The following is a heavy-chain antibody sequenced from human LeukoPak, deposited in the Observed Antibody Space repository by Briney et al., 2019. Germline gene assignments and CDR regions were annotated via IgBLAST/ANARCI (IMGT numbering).Heavy chain of an antibody. CDR1: GGSINNYY. CDR2: IYYSVSGGGT. CDR3: ARGGTMTTVPL. J-gene: IGHJ4*02. Sequence: PSETLSPTCTVSGGSINNYYWNWIRQPPGKGLELIGYIYYSVSGGGTNYNPSLKSRVTISADTSKNQFSLKLSSVTAADTAVYYCARGGTMTTVPLWGQGTLVTVSS. V-gene: IGHV4-59*08. D-gene: IGHD4-17*01.